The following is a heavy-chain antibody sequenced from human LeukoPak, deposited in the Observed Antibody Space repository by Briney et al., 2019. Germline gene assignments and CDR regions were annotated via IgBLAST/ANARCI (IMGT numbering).Heavy chain of an antibody. V-gene: IGHV1-69*06. Sequence: SVKVSCKASGYTFTSYGISWVRQAPGQGLEWMGGIIPIFGTANYAQKFQGRVTITADKSSTTVYMELSSLRSEDTAVYYCASPPVPQAAAITPGYFYYYMDVWGKGTTVTVSS. J-gene: IGHJ6*03. CDR2: IIPIFGTA. CDR3: ASPPVPQAAAITPGYFYYYMDV. D-gene: IGHD6-13*01. CDR1: GYTFTSYG.